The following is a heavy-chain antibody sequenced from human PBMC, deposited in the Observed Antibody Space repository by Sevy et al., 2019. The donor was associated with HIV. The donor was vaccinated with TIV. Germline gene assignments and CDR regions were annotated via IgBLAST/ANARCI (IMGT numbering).Heavy chain of an antibody. CDR1: GFTVSSNY. CDR3: ARESGLGYYGPYGMDV. V-gene: IGHV3-53*01. CDR2: IYSGGST. Sequence: GGSLRLSCAASGFTVSSNYMSWVRQAPGKGLEWVSAIYSGGSTYYADSVKGRFTISRDNSKNTLYLQMNSLRAEDTAVYYCARESGLGYYGPYGMDVWGQGTTVTVSS. D-gene: IGHD3-10*01. J-gene: IGHJ6*02.